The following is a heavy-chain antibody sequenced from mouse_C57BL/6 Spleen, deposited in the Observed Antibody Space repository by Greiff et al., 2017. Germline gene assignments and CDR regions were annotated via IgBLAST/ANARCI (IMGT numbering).Heavy chain of an antibody. J-gene: IGHJ1*03. Sequence: VKLMESGPELVKPGASVKISCKASGYAFSSSWMNWVKQRPGKGLEWIGRIYPGDGDTNYNGKFKGKATLTADKSSSTAYMQLSSLTSEGSAVYFCARFEIYSGSSYDWYFDVWGTGTTVTVSS. CDR3: ARFEIYSGSSYDWYFDV. V-gene: IGHV1-82*01. CDR2: IYPGDGDT. D-gene: IGHD1-1*01. CDR1: GYAFSSSW.